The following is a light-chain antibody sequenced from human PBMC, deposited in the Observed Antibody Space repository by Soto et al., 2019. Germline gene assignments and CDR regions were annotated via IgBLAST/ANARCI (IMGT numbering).Light chain of an antibody. CDR2: DVS. CDR1: SSDVGGYSY. CDR3: CSYSGSSFV. J-gene: IGLJ1*01. Sequence: QCALTQPASVSGSPGQSITISCTGTSSDVGGYSYVSWYQQFPGKAPKLIIYDVSNRPSGVSGRFSGSRSGNTASLTISGLQAEDEAEYYCCSYSGSSFVFGTGTKLTVL. V-gene: IGLV2-14*01.